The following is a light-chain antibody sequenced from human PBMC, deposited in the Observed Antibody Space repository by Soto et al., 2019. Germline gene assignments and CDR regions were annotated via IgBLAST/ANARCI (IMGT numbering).Light chain of an antibody. V-gene: IGKV3D-20*02. CDR2: DAS. Sequence: EIVLTQSPGTLSLSPWERATLSCRASQSVSSSYLAWYQQKPGQAPRLLIYDASNTATGVPARFRGSGSGTDFTLTISSLEPEDFAVYYCQQRNDWRRGTFGQGTRLEIK. CDR3: QQRNDWRRGT. CDR1: QSVSSSY. J-gene: IGKJ5*01.